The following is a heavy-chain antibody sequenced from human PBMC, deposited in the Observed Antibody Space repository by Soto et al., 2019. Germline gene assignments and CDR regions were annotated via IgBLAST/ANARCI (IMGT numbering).Heavy chain of an antibody. CDR3: ARVQVLPNPAADF. Sequence: QVHLVQSGAEVRKPGASVKVSCKASGYTFTTYGLIWVRQAPGQHLEWLGWISARNRDTKYAQGTQGRVTLTRETSKTTAYMELMNLRSDDTAVYFCARVQVLPNPAADFWGQGTLVTVSS. J-gene: IGHJ4*02. D-gene: IGHD3-10*01. V-gene: IGHV1-18*04. CDR1: GYTFTTYG. CDR2: ISARNRDT.